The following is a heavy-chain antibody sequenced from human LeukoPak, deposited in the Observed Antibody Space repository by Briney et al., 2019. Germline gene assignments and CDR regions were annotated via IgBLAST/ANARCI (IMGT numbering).Heavy chain of an antibody. CDR1: GGSISSGDYY. J-gene: IGHJ4*02. CDR3: ARVAAGGSYEGFDY. D-gene: IGHD1-26*01. CDR2: IYYSGST. Sequence: SETLSLTCTVSGGSISSGDYYWSWIRQPPGKGLEWIGYIYYSGSTYYNPSLKSRVTISVDTSKNQFSLKLSSVTAADTAVHYCARVAAGGSYEGFDYWGQGTLVTVSS. V-gene: IGHV4-30-4*01.